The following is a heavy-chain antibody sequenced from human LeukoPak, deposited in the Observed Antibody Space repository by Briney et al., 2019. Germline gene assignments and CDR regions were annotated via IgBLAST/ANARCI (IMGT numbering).Heavy chain of an antibody. CDR3: ARDQRYCSSTSCPYWFDP. D-gene: IGHD2-2*01. CDR1: GFTFDDYG. Sequence: GGSLRLSCAASGFTFDDYGMSWVRQAPGKGLEWVSGINWYGGSTGYADSVKGRFTISRDNAKNSLYLQMNSLRAEDTALYYCARDQRYCSSTSCPYWFDPWGQGTLVTVSS. J-gene: IGHJ5*02. CDR2: INWYGGST. V-gene: IGHV3-20*04.